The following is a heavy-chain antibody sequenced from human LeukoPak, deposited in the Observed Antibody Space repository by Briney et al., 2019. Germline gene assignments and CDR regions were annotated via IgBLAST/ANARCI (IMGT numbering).Heavy chain of an antibody. CDR3: AKDRDYGDYYGMDV. CDR1: GFTFSSYG. V-gene: IGHV3-30*18. CDR2: ISYGGSNK. D-gene: IGHD4-17*01. Sequence: PGGSLRLSCAASGFTFSSYGMPWVRQAPGKGLEWVAVISYGGSNKYYADSVKGRFTISRDNSKNTLYLQMNSLRAEDTAVYYCAKDRDYGDYYGMDVWGQGTTVTASS. J-gene: IGHJ6*02.